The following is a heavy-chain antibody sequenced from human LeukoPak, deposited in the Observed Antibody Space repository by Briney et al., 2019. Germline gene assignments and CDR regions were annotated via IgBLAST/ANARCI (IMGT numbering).Heavy chain of an antibody. D-gene: IGHD5-24*01. Sequence: SETLSLTCAVYGGSFSGYYWSWIRQPPGKGLEWIGEINHSGSTNYNPSLKSRVTISVDTSKNQFSLKLSSVTAADTAVYYCARHRDGRVSYFDYWGQGTLVTVSS. CDR3: ARHRDGRVSYFDY. V-gene: IGHV4-34*01. J-gene: IGHJ4*02. CDR1: GGSFSGYY. CDR2: INHSGST.